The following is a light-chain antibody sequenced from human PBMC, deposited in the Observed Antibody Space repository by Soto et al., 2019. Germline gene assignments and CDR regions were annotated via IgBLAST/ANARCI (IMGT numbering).Light chain of an antibody. J-gene: IGLJ3*02. Sequence: QSALTQPPSLSATPGQRVTISCSGSNSNIGRYSVNWYQHVPGTAPKILIYSDDERPSEVPDRFSGSKSGTSASLAISGLQSEDEAEYYCAAWDDNLNGPLFGGGTKLNVL. V-gene: IGLV1-44*01. CDR3: AAWDDNLNGPL. CDR2: SDD. CDR1: NSNIGRYS.